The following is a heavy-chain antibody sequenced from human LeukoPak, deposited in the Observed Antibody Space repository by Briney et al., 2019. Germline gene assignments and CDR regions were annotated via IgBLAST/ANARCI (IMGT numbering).Heavy chain of an antibody. CDR1: GFTFSRDS. D-gene: IGHD5-12*01. J-gene: IGHJ3*02. Sequence: GGSLRLSCAASGFTFSRDSMNWVRQAPGKGLEWVSSISSSSTYIYYADSVKGRLTISRDHAKNSLHLQMNSLRAEDTAVYYCARGGGYSGYDLDAFDIWGQGTMVTVSS. CDR3: ARGGGYSGYDLDAFDI. CDR2: ISSSSTYI. V-gene: IGHV3-21*01.